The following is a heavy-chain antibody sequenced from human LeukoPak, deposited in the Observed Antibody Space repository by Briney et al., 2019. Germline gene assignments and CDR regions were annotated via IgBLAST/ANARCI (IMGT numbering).Heavy chain of an antibody. CDR2: VKQDGSEM. CDR1: GFRFNKNW. D-gene: IGHD2-2*01. Sequence: GGSLRLSCVVSGFRFNKNWMSWVRQAPGKGLEWVANVKQDGSEMYYVDSVEGRFTVSRDNAKNSLFLQMDSLRAEDTAVYYCARARTLAVTPAAMPYYFDYWGQGSLVTVSS. J-gene: IGHJ4*02. CDR3: ARARTLAVTPAAMPYYFDY. V-gene: IGHV3-7*01.